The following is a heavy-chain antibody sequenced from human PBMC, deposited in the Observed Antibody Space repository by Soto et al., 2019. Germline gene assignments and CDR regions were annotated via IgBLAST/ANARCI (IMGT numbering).Heavy chain of an antibody. V-gene: IGHV5-51*01. CDR2: IYPGDSDT. J-gene: IGHJ3*02. Sequence: GESLKISCKGSGYSFTIYWIGWVRQMPGKGLEWMGIIYPGDSDTRYSASFQGQVTISADKSISTAYLQWSSLKASDTAMYYCATTREGQLAAFDIWGQGTMVTVS. CDR3: ATTREGQLAAFDI. CDR1: GYSFTIYW. D-gene: IGHD6-6*01.